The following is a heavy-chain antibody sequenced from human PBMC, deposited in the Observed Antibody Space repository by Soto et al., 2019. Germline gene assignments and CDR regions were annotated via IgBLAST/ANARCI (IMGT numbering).Heavy chain of an antibody. CDR3: ARDKQWMVSGYYSGMDV. J-gene: IGHJ6*02. V-gene: IGHV3-21*01. CDR1: GFTFSSYS. CDR2: ISSSSSYI. D-gene: IGHD6-19*01. Sequence: GGSLRLSCAASGFTFSSYSMNWVRQAPGKGLEWVSSISSSSSYIYYADSVKGRFTISRDNAKNSLYLQMNSLRAEDTAVYYCARDKQWMVSGYYSGMDVWGQGSTVTVSS.